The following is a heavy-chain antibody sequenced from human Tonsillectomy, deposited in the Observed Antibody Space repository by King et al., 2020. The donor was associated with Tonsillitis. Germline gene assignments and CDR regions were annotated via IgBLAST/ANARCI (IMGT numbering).Heavy chain of an antibody. Sequence: VQLVESGGGVVQPGRSLRLSCADSGFSFSSYGMHWVRQAPGKGLEWVAVISSDGSNKYYADSVQGRFTISRDTSKNTLYLQMNSLRAEDTAVYYCARGVLNSGYDLLGYWGQGTLVTVSS. V-gene: IGHV3-30-3*01. CDR1: GFSFSSYG. CDR3: ARGVLNSGYDLLGY. J-gene: IGHJ4*02. CDR2: ISSDGSNK. D-gene: IGHD5-12*01.